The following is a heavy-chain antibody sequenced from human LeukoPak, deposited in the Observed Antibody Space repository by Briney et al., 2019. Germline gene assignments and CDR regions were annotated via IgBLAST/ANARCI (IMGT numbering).Heavy chain of an antibody. CDR1: GFTVSSNY. D-gene: IGHD2-2*01. J-gene: IGHJ1*01. CDR2: IYSGGST. V-gene: IGHV3-66*01. CDR3: ARDEGHTVTNEYFQH. Sequence: GGSLRLSCAASGFTVSSNYMSWVRQAPGKGLEWVSVIYSGGSTYYADSVKGRFTISRDNSKNTLYLQMNSLTVEDTAVYYCARDEGHTVTNEYFQHWGQGTLVTVSS.